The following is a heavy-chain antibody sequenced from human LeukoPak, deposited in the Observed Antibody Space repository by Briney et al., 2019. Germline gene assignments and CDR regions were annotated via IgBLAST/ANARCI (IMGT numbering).Heavy chain of an antibody. J-gene: IGHJ4*02. D-gene: IGHD4-17*01. CDR3: AKSVSTVTTNAY. Sequence: PGGSLRLSCAASGFTFSGYAMSWVRQAPGKGLEGVSAISGSGGSTYYAASVKGRFTISRDNSKNTLCLQMNSLRAEDTAVYYCAKSVSTVTTNAYWGQGTLVTVSS. CDR2: ISGSGGST. V-gene: IGHV3-23*01. CDR1: GFTFSGYA.